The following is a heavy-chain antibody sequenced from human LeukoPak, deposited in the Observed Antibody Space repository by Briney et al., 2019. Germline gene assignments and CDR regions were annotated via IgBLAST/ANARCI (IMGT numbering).Heavy chain of an antibody. CDR1: GFTFNNYA. Sequence: GGSLRLSCAASGFTFNNYAMSWVRQAPGKGLEWVSAICGSDSNTYYADSVKGRFTISRDNSKNTLYLQLNTLNAGDTALYYCATTGNSRCAYWGQGTLVTVS. CDR2: ICGSDSNT. D-gene: IGHD2/OR15-2a*01. J-gene: IGHJ4*02. CDR3: ATTGNSRCAY. V-gene: IGHV3-23*01.